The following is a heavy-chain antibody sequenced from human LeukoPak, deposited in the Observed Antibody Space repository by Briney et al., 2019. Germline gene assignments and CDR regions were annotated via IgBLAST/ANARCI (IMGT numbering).Heavy chain of an antibody. D-gene: IGHD3-16*01. CDR3: ARRRGSGPEGFYY. V-gene: IGHV3-64*01. CDR1: GFTFSSYA. CDR2: ISSNGGST. J-gene: IGHJ4*02. Sequence: PGGSLRLSCAASGFTFSSYAMHWVRQAPGKGLEYVSAISSNGGSTYYANSVEGRFTISRDNSKNTLYLQMGSLRAEDMAVYYCARRRGSGPEGFYYWGQGTLVTVSS.